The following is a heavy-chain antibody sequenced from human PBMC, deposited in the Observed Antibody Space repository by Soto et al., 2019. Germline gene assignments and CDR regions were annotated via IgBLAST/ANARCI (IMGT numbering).Heavy chain of an antibody. Sequence: QVQLQESGPRLVKPSQTLSLTCTVSGASLHIGGYYWAWIRQHPGMGLEWIGYIYYTGRTYYNPCLESRVSMSVDRSRNQFSLNPSSVTVADTGVYFCARDGTSSTNWFDPWGQGTLVTVSS. V-gene: IGHV4-31*03. J-gene: IGHJ5*02. CDR3: ARDGTSSTNWFDP. CDR1: GASLHIGGYY. D-gene: IGHD2-2*01. CDR2: IYYTGRT.